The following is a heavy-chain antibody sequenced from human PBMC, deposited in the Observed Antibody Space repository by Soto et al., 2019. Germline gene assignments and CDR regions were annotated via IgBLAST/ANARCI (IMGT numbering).Heavy chain of an antibody. CDR2: TTFDGINK. CDR3: ARETEGMDV. J-gene: IGHJ6*02. V-gene: IGHV3-30*03. CDR1: GFIFSTYS. Sequence: PGGSLRLSCAASGFIFSTYSIHWVRQAPGKGLEWVAVTTFDGINKYNADSVKGRFTISRDASKKTVYLQMNSLTTEDTAVYFCARETEGMDVWGQGTTVTVSS.